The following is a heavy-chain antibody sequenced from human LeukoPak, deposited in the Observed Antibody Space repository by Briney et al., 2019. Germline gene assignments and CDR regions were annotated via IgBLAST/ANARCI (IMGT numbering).Heavy chain of an antibody. D-gene: IGHD1-26*01. Sequence: ASVKVSCKASGYTFTGYYMHWVRQAPGQGLEWMGWINPNSGGTNYAQKFQGRVTMTRDTSISTAYMELSRLRSDDTAVYYCARQLVGATHSYYYYDYMDVWGKGTTVTVSS. V-gene: IGHV1-2*02. CDR3: ARQLVGATHSYYYYDYMDV. CDR1: GYTFTGYY. CDR2: INPNSGGT. J-gene: IGHJ6*03.